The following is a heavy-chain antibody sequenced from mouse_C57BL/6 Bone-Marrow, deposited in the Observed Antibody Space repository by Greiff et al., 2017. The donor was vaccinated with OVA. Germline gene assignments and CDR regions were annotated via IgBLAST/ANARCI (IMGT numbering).Heavy chain of an antibody. J-gene: IGHJ3*01. CDR1: GFSLSTSGMG. Sequence: ESGPGILQPSQTLSLTCAFSGFSLSTSGMGVGRIRPPSGKGLEWLARNWWDDDKSYVPALKSRLTVYKDTCKYQVFLNIANVDTADTDTSYCARRFAYWGQGTLVTVSA. CDR3: ARRFAY. CDR2: NWWDDDK. V-gene: IGHV8-8*01.